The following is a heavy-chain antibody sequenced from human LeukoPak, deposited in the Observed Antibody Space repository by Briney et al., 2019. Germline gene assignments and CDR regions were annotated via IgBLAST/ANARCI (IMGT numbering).Heavy chain of an antibody. CDR3: AREMRGIEAFDI. V-gene: IGHV3-7*01. Sequence: PGGSLRLSCAASGFTFSNYWMGWVRQAPGKGLEWVANIKQDGSEKYYVDSVKGRFTISRDNTKSSLYLQMNSLRAEDTAVYYCAREMRGIEAFDIWGQGTMVTVSS. CDR1: GFTFSNYW. J-gene: IGHJ3*02. CDR2: IKQDGSEK. D-gene: IGHD1-26*01.